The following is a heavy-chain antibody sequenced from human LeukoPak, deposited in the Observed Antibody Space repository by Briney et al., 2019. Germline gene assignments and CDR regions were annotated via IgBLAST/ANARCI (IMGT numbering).Heavy chain of an antibody. D-gene: IGHD5-12*01. CDR3: ARDAPPILATPIDY. J-gene: IGHJ4*02. V-gene: IGHV3-21*01. Sequence: AGGSLRLSCAASGVTFSSHSLDWVRQAPGKGLEWVSSISSTSSYIYYADSVKGRFTISRDNSKNTLYLQMNSLRAEDTAVYYCARDAPPILATPIDYWGQGTLVTVSS. CDR1: GVTFSSHS. CDR2: ISSTSSYI.